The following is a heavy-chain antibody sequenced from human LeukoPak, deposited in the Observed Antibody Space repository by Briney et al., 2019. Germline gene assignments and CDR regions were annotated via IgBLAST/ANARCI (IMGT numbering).Heavy chain of an antibody. Sequence: GGSLRLSCAASGLTVSSNYMSWVRQAPGKGLEWVSVIYSGGSTYYADSVKGRFTISRDNYKNTLYLQMNSLRAEDTAVYYCARGPSIAAAGTGDYWGQGTLVTVSS. V-gene: IGHV3-53*01. CDR3: ARGPSIAAAGTGDY. CDR2: IYSGGST. D-gene: IGHD6-13*01. CDR1: GLTVSSNY. J-gene: IGHJ4*02.